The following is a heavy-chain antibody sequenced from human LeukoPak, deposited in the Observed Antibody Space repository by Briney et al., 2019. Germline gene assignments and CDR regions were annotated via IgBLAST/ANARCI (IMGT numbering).Heavy chain of an antibody. D-gene: IGHD3-22*01. J-gene: IGHJ6*02. CDR1: GGSISSYY. Sequence: PSETLSLTCTVSGGSISSYYWSWIRQPPGKGLEWIGYIYYSGSTNYNPSLKSRVTISVDTSKNQFSLKLSSVTAADTAVYYCARLGSSGYSYYYYGMDVWGQGTTVTVSS. CDR2: IYYSGST. V-gene: IGHV4-59*08. CDR3: ARLGSSGYSYYYYGMDV.